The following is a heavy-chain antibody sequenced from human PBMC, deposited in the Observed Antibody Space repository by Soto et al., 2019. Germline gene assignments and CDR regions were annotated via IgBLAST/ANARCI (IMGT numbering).Heavy chain of an antibody. CDR2: ISSGGST. Sequence: EVQLVESGGGLVQPGGSLRLSCAASGVTVSSNYMSWVRQAPGKGLEWVSVISSGGSTYYADSVKGRFTISRDNSKNTLHLQMSSLSAEDTAVYYCARHGYNYGGGYFDYWGHGTLVTVSS. CDR3: ARHGYNYGGGYFDY. D-gene: IGHD5-18*01. J-gene: IGHJ4*01. CDR1: GVTVSSNY. V-gene: IGHV3-66*04.